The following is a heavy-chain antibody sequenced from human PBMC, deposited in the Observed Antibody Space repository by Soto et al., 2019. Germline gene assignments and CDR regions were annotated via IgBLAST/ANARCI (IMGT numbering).Heavy chain of an antibody. Sequence: SETLSLTCTVSGGSISSSSYYWGWIRQPPGKGLEWIGSIYYSGSTYYNPSLKSRVTISVDTSKNQFSLKLSSVTAADTAVYYCARGGGAWQLDYWGQGTLVTVSS. CDR2: IYYSGST. CDR3: ARGGGAWQLDY. D-gene: IGHD6-6*01. J-gene: IGHJ4*02. CDR1: GGSISSSSYY. V-gene: IGHV4-39*01.